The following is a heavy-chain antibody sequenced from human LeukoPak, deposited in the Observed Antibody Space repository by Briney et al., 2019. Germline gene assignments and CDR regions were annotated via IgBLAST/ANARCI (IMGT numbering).Heavy chain of an antibody. V-gene: IGHV4-61*02. CDR2: IYTRGST. Sequence: SETLSLTCTVSGGSISSGSYYWNWIRQPAGKGLEWIGRIYTRGSTNYNPSLKSRVTISVDTSKNQFSLKLSSVTAADTAVYYCAREVGGYRYGYRPTELYWYFDLWGRGTLVTVSS. D-gene: IGHD5-18*01. J-gene: IGHJ2*01. CDR1: GGSISSGSYY. CDR3: AREVGGYRYGYRPTELYWYFDL.